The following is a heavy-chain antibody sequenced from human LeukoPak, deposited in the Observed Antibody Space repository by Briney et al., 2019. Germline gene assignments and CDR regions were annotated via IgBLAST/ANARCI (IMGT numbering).Heavy chain of an antibody. CDR2: INHSGST. D-gene: IGHD3-3*01. CDR3: ARVPRDHDFWSGYYYYYGMDV. Sequence: SETLSLTCAVYGGSFSGYYWSWIRQPPGKGLEWIGEINHSGSTNYNPSLKSRVTISVDTSKNQFSLKLSSVTAADTAVYYCARVPRDHDFWSGYYYYYGMDVWGQGTTVTVSS. V-gene: IGHV4-34*01. CDR1: GGSFSGYY. J-gene: IGHJ6*02.